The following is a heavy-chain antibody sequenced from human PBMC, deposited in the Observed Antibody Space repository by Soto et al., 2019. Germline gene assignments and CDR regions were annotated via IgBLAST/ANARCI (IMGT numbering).Heavy chain of an antibody. CDR3: ARDAQGRATVTTFDAYYGMDV. CDR1: GFTVSSNY. V-gene: IGHV3-53*01. J-gene: IGHJ6*02. D-gene: IGHD4-17*01. CDR2: IYSGGST. Sequence: PVGSLRLSCAASGFTVSSNYMSWVRQAPGKGLEWVSVIYSGGSTYYADSVKGRFTISRDNSKNTLYLQMNSLRAEDTAVYYCARDAQGRATVTTFDAYYGMDVWGQGTTVTVSS.